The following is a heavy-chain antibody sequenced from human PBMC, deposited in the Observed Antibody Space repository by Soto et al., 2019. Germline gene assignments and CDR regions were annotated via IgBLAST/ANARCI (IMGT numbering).Heavy chain of an antibody. CDR1: GFTFDDYA. D-gene: IGHD6-6*01. CDR2: ISWNSGSI. CDR3: AKDMVSIAARSFDY. J-gene: IGHJ4*02. V-gene: IGHV3-9*01. Sequence: EVQLVESGGGLVQPGRSLRLSCAASGFTFDDYAMHWVRQAPGKGLEWVSGISWNSGSIGYADSVKGRFTISRDNAMNSLYLQMNSLRAEDTALYYCAKDMVSIAARSFDYWGQGTLVTVSS.